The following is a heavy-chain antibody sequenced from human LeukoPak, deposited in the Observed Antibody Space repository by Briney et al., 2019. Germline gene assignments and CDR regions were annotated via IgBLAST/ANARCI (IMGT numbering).Heavy chain of an antibody. Sequence: SVNVSCKASGGTFSSYAIRWVRQAPGQGLEWMGGIIPIFGTANYAQKFQGRVTNTADQSTSTAYMELSSLRSEDTAVYYCARSTVALGYFDSWGQGNLVTVSS. CDR3: ARSTVALGYFDS. CDR2: IIPIFGTA. J-gene: IGHJ4*02. CDR1: GGTFSSYA. V-gene: IGHV1-69*13. D-gene: IGHD4-23*01.